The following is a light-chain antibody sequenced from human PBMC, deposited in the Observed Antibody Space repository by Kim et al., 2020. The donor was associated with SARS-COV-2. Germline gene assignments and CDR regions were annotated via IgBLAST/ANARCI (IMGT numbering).Light chain of an antibody. CDR2: GAS. CDR3: QQYNNWPPLT. V-gene: IGKV3-15*01. Sequence: SPGERATLSCRASQSVGNYLAWYQKKPGPPPRLLVYGASTRAPDISDRFSGSGSGTEFTLTISSLQSEDSALYYCQQYNNWPPLTFGGGTKVDIK. CDR1: QSVGNY. J-gene: IGKJ4*01.